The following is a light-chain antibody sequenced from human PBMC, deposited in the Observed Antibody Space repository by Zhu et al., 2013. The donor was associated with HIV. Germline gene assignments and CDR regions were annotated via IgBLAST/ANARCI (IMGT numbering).Light chain of an antibody. CDR1: QGIRND. Sequence: AIQMTQSPSSLSASVGDRVTITCRASQGIRNDLGWYQQKPGKAPNLLIYAASTLQSGVPSRFSGSGSGTDFTLKISRVEAEDVGVYYCMQGTHWIFTFGPGTKVDIK. CDR3: MQGTHWIFT. V-gene: IGKV1-6*01. J-gene: IGKJ3*01. CDR2: AAS.